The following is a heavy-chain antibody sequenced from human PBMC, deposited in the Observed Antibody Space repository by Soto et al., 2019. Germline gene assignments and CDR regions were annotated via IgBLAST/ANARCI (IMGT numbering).Heavy chain of an antibody. J-gene: IGHJ4*02. CDR3: ARRAAPLLLWFGELFSHFDY. V-gene: IGHV4-39*01. CDR1: GGSISSSSYY. CDR2: IYYSGST. D-gene: IGHD3-10*01. Sequence: QLQLQESGPGLVKPSETLSLTCTVSGGSISSSSYYWGWIRQPPGKGLEWIGSIYYSGSTYYNPSLKSRVTISVDTSKNQFSLKLSSVTAADTAVYYCARRAAPLLLWFGELFSHFDYWGQGTLVTVSS.